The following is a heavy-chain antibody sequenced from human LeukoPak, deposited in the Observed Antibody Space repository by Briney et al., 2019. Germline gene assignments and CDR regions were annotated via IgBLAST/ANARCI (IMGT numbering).Heavy chain of an antibody. V-gene: IGHV4-39*01. D-gene: IGHD3-22*01. Sequence: PSETLSLTCTVSGGSISSSSYYWGWIRQPPGKGLEWIGSIYYSGSTYYNPSLKSRVTISVDTSKNQFSLKLSSVTAADTAVYYCARLKSRTSPPWGYYYDSSGNYYFDYWGQGTLVTVSS. J-gene: IGHJ4*02. CDR3: ARLKSRTSPPWGYYYDSSGNYYFDY. CDR1: GGSISSSSYY. CDR2: IYYSGST.